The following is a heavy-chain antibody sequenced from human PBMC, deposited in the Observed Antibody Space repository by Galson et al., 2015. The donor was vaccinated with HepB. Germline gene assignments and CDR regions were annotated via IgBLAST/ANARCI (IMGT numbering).Heavy chain of an antibody. V-gene: IGHV3-33*01. D-gene: IGHD6-19*01. CDR3: VRDQWQINALDL. Sequence: SLRLSCAASGFTFSNYGMHWVRQAPGKGLEWVAVIWYDGSYKFYGDSVKGRFTISRDNSQNTLLLEMHSLRVEDTAVYYCVRDQWQINALDLWGQGTLVTVSS. CDR2: IWYDGSYK. CDR1: GFTFSNYG. J-gene: IGHJ3*01.